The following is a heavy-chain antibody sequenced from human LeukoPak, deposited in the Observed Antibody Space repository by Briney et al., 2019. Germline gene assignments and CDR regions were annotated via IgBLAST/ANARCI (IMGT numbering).Heavy chain of an antibody. CDR1: GGSISSYY. V-gene: IGHV4-59*12. Sequence: PSETLSLTCTVSGGSISSYYWSWIRQPPGKGLEWIGYIYYSGSTNYNPSLKSRVTISVDTSKNQFSLKLSSVTAADTAVYYCASRRRGYSYGYLVYWGQGTLVTVSS. D-gene: IGHD5-18*01. J-gene: IGHJ4*02. CDR2: IYYSGST. CDR3: ASRRRGYSYGYLVY.